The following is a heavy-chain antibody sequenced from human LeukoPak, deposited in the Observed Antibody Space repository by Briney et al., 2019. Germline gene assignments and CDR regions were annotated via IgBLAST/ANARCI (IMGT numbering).Heavy chain of an antibody. CDR1: GLTFSSYW. D-gene: IGHD3-22*01. Sequence: GGSLRLSCVASGLTFSSYWMNWVRPAPGKGLEWVANINQDGSEKHFVDSVKGRFTMSRDNAYNSLFLEMNSLRAEDTAVYYCARGWHYSASGGSGDSWGQGTLVTVSS. CDR2: INQDGSEK. J-gene: IGHJ4*02. CDR3: ARGWHYSASGGSGDS. V-gene: IGHV3-7*01.